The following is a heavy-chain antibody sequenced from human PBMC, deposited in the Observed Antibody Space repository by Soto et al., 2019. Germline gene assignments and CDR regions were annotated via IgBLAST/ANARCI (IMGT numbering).Heavy chain of an antibody. Sequence: GGSLRLSCAASGFTFTSYSMNWVRQAPGQGLEWVSYITSKSTTIKYADSVKGRFTVSRDNAKNSLYLQLNSLRDEDTAVYYCAREMGPCSDRTCYPGTYDSWGPGTLVTVYS. J-gene: IGHJ5*02. V-gene: IGHV3-48*02. CDR3: AREMGPCSDRTCYPGTYDS. D-gene: IGHD3-16*01. CDR1: GFTFTSYS. CDR2: ITSKSTTI.